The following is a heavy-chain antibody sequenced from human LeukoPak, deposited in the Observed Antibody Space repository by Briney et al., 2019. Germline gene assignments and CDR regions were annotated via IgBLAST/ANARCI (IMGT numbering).Heavy chain of an antibody. CDR1: GFTFTDHY. V-gene: IGHV1-2*02. J-gene: IGHJ4*02. CDR3: VREGEGPLSKDFDY. D-gene: IGHD2/OR15-2a*01. CDR2: IGPHSTFT. Sequence: ASVKVSCKSSGFTFTDHYIHWVRQAPGRGLEWMGYIGPHSTFTSSPQEFQGRVTMPRDTSMTTAYMELTRLTSDDTAVYYCVREGEGPLSKDFDYWGQGTLVTVSS.